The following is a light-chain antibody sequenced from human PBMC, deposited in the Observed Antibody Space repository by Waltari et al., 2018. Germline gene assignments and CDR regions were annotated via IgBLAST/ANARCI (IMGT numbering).Light chain of an antibody. J-gene: IGKJ2*03. CDR3: QHTHSFPHS. V-gene: IGKV1-12*01. Sequence: DIQLTQSPSSVSASVGDRLTITCRASQGINNWLGWYQQKPGKAPNLLIYSAASVQSGVPSRFSGSGSGTHFTLTISSLQPEDFATYYCQHTHSFPHSFGQGTKVQMK. CDR2: SAA. CDR1: QGINNW.